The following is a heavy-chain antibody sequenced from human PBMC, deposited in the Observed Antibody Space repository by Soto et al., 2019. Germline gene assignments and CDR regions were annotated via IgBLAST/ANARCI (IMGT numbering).Heavy chain of an antibody. CDR2: IKPNSGGT. V-gene: IGHV1-2*04. Sequence: ASVKVSCKASGYTFTGYYMHWVRQAPGQGLEWMGWIKPNSGGTNYAQKFQGWVTMTRDTSISTAYMELSRLRSDDTAVYYCARDYYGSGPFSLYYGMDVWGQGTTVTVSS. CDR1: GYTFTGYY. CDR3: ARDYYGSGPFSLYYGMDV. D-gene: IGHD3-10*01. J-gene: IGHJ6*02.